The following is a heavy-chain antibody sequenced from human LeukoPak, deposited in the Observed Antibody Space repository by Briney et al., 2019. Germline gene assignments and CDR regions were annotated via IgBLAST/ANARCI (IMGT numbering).Heavy chain of an antibody. Sequence: ASVKVSCKVSGYTLTELSMHWVRQAPGKGLEWMGGFDPEDGETIYAQKFQGRVTMTEDTSTDTAFMELSSLRSEDTAVYYCATAPNWNDAPFDYWGQGTLVTVSS. V-gene: IGHV1-24*01. CDR1: GYTLTELS. J-gene: IGHJ4*02. CDR2: FDPEDGET. CDR3: ATAPNWNDAPFDY. D-gene: IGHD1-20*01.